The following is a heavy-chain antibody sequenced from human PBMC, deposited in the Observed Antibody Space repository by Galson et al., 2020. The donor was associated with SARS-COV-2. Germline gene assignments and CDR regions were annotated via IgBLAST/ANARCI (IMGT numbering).Heavy chain of an antibody. J-gene: IGHJ6*03. CDR2: IYYSGST. CDR3: AKLKGNVLRGVNYDYYYLAV. V-gene: IGHV4-59*08. Sequence: SETLSLTCTVSGDSISNNYWSWVRLPPGKGLEWIGYIYYSGSTNYNPSLQSRVTISVDTSKNQFFLNLSSVTAADTAVYYCAKLKGNVLRGVNYDYYYLAVWGKGTTVTVSS. CDR1: GDSISNNY. D-gene: IGHD3-10*01.